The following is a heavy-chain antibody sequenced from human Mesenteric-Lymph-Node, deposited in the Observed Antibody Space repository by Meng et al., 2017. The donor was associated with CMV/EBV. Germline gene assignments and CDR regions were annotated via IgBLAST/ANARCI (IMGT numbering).Heavy chain of an antibody. Sequence: GESLKISCAASGFTVSSNYMSWVRQAPGKGLEWVSVLYTGGDKYYAASVKGRFTISRDNAKNTLYLQMSTLRPDDTAVYYCVRGAYWYYFDYWGQGTLVTVSS. J-gene: IGHJ4*02. CDR1: GFTVSSNY. CDR3: VRGAYWYYFDY. CDR2: LYTGGDK. V-gene: IGHV3-53*01. D-gene: IGHD2-21*01.